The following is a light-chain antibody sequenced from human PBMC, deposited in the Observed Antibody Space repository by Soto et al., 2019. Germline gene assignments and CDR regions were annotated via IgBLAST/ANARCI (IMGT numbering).Light chain of an antibody. CDR1: QSINKW. CDR2: KTS. Sequence: DIHMTQSPSTLSASVGDRVTITCRASQSINKWLAWYQQKPGKAPKLLIYKTSNLESGVPTRFSGSGSGTEFTLTISSLQPEDFSTYYCQQYDSFWTFGQGTKVDIK. J-gene: IGKJ1*01. CDR3: QQYDSFWT. V-gene: IGKV1-5*03.